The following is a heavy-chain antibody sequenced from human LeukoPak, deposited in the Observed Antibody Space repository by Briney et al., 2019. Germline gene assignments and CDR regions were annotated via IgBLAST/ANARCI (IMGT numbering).Heavy chain of an antibody. CDR3: ARMGREKGLRFLEWKPKFNWFDP. D-gene: IGHD3-3*01. V-gene: IGHV3-21*01. CDR2: ISSSSSYI. J-gene: IGHJ5*02. Sequence: PGGSLRLSCAASGFTFSSYSMNWVRQAPGKGLEWVSSISSSSSYIYYADSVKGRFTISRDNAKNSLYLQMNSLRAEDTAVYYCARMGREKGLRFLEWKPKFNWFDPWGQGTLVTVSS. CDR1: GFTFSSYS.